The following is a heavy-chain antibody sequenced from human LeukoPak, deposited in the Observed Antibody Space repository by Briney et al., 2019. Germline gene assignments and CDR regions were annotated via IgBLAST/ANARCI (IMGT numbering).Heavy chain of an antibody. CDR3: ARAGAACVSYFDY. V-gene: IGHV3-53*04. D-gene: IGHD6-13*01. J-gene: IGHJ4*02. CDR1: GFTFSSYA. CDR2: IYSGGST. Sequence: GGSLRLSCAASGFTFSSYAMSWVRQAPGKGLEWVSVIYSGGSTYYADSVKGRFTISRHNSKNTLYLQMNRLRAEDTAVYYCARAGAACVSYFDYWGQGTLVTVSS.